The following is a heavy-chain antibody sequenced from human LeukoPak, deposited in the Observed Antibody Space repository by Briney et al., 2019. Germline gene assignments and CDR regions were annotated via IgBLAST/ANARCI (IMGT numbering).Heavy chain of an antibody. CDR1: GFTFSSYG. V-gene: IGHV3-30*03. CDR3: ARNDAFDT. CDR2: ISYDGSNK. J-gene: IGHJ3*02. Sequence: GGSLRLSCAASGFTFSSYGMHWVRQAPGKGLEWVAVISYDGSNKYYADSVKGRFTISRDNSKNTLYLQMNSLRAEDTAVYYCARNDAFDTWGQGTMVTVSS.